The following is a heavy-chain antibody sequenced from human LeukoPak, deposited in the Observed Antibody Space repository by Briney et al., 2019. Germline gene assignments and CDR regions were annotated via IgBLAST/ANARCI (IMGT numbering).Heavy chain of an antibody. D-gene: IGHD3-16*01. V-gene: IGHV4-59*01. CDR1: GGSISSYY. CDR2: IYYSGST. CDR3: ARGSPGGDAFDI. Sequence: SETLSLTCTVSGGSISSYYWSWIRQPTGKGLEWVGYIYYSGSTNYNPSLKSRVTISVDTSKNQFSLKLSSVTAADTAVYYCARGSPGGDAFDIWGQGTMVTVSS. J-gene: IGHJ3*02.